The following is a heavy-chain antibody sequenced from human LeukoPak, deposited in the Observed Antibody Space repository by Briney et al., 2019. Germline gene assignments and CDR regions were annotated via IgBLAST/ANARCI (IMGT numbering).Heavy chain of an antibody. V-gene: IGHV1-46*01. CDR1: GYTFTSYG. CDR3: ARGPEMATDNFDY. J-gene: IGHJ4*02. D-gene: IGHD5-24*01. Sequence: ASVKVSCKASGYTFTSYGISWVRQAPGQGLEWMGMINPSGGSTNYAQKFQGRVTMTRDTSTSTVYMELSSLRFEDTAVYYCARGPEMATDNFDYWGQGTLVTVSS. CDR2: INPSGGST.